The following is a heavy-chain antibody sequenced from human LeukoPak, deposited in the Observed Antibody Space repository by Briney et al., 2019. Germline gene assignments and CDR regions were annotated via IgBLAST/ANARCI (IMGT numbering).Heavy chain of an antibody. CDR2: INHSGST. D-gene: IGHD6-13*01. CDR1: SGSFRTYY. Sequence: KSSETLSLTCTVSSGSFRTYYWSWIRQPPGKGLEWIGEINHSGSTNYNPSLKSRVTISVDTSKNQFSLKLSSVTAADTAVYYCASSSEQQLDFDYWGQGTLVTVSS. V-gene: IGHV4-34*01. J-gene: IGHJ4*02. CDR3: ASSSEQQLDFDY.